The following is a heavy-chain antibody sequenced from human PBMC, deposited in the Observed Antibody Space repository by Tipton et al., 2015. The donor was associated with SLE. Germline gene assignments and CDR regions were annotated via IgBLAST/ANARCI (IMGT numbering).Heavy chain of an antibody. CDR1: GFTFSSYW. CDR2: MKQDGSEI. V-gene: IGHV3-7*01. CDR3: VKQIAGAGSS. Sequence: SLRLSCAASGFTFSSYWMTWVRQAPGKGLEWVANMKQDGSEIYYVDSVKGRFTISRDNAHNSLYLQMNSLRAEDTAVYYCVKQIAGAGSSWGQGTLVTVSS. D-gene: IGHD6-13*01. J-gene: IGHJ5*02.